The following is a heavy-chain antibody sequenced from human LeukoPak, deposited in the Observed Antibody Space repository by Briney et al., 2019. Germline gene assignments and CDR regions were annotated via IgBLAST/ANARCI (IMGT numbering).Heavy chain of an antibody. D-gene: IGHD1/OR15-1a*01. Sequence: SQTLSLTCAVSGGSISSGGYSWSWLRQPPGKGLEWIGYIYHSGSTYYNPSLKSRVTISVDRSKNQFSLKLSSVTAADTAVYYCARYPGGKQHGNWFDPWGQGTLVTVSS. J-gene: IGHJ5*02. CDR1: GGSISSGGYS. V-gene: IGHV4-30-2*01. CDR3: ARYPGGKQHGNWFDP. CDR2: IYHSGST.